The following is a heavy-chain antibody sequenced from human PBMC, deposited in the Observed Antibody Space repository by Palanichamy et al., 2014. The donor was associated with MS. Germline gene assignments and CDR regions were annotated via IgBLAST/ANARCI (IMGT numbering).Heavy chain of an antibody. V-gene: IGHV4-59*13. D-gene: IGHD6-19*01. Sequence: QVQLQESGPGPVKPSETLSLTCTVSGDSLSGYSGNWIRQAPGKGLEWIGNVYNSGRTNYNPSLKSRLTISIDMSKNQLFLNLNSMTAADTAMYYCARGDKYDNGWPYFDFWGQGILVSVAS. J-gene: IGHJ4*02. CDR2: VYNSGRT. CDR3: ARGDKYDNGWPYFDF. CDR1: GDSLSGYS.